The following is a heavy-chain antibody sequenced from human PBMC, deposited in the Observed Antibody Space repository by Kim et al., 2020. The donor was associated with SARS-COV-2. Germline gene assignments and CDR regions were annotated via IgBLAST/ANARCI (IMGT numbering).Heavy chain of an antibody. Sequence: YTPSLTSRVTISVDTSNNQCSLELRSVTAADTALYYCARSSGSGSTYFDYWGQGALVTVSS. V-gene: IGHV4-59*01. J-gene: IGHJ4*02. D-gene: IGHD3-10*01. CDR3: ARSSGSGSTYFDY.